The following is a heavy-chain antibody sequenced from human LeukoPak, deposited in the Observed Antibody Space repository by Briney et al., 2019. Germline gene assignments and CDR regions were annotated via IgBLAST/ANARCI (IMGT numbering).Heavy chain of an antibody. J-gene: IGHJ4*02. CDR1: GYTFTSYD. V-gene: IGHV1-8*01. D-gene: IGHD3-22*01. Sequence: GASVKVSCKASGYTFTSYDINWVRQATGQGREWVGWMNHNRGNTGYAQKFQGRVTMPRSTSMSTAYMELSSLRSEDTAVYYCARVDSSGYDLYYWGQGTLVTVSS. CDR2: MNHNRGNT. CDR3: ARVDSSGYDLYY.